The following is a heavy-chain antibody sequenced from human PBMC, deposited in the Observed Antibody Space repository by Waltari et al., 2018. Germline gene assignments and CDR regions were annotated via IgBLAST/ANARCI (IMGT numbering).Heavy chain of an antibody. J-gene: IGHJ6*03. CDR3: ARTGYCSGGSCYLGYYYYMDV. CDR1: GYSISSGYY. Sequence: QVQLQESGPGLVKPSETLSLTCTVSGYSISSGYYWGWIRQPPGKGPEWIGSIYHSGSTYYNPSLKSRVTISVDTSKNQFSLKLSSVTAADTAVYYCARTGYCSGGSCYLGYYYYMDVWGKGTTVTVSS. D-gene: IGHD2-15*01. CDR2: IYHSGST. V-gene: IGHV4-38-2*02.